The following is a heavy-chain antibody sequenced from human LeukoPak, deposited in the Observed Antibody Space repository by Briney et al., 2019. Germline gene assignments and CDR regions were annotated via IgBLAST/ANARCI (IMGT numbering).Heavy chain of an antibody. CDR1: GFTFSNYA. Sequence: PGRSLRLSCAASGFTFSNYAMHWIRQAPGKGLQWVAVISYDGNIEYYTDSVKGRFNISRDNSNSALYLQMNGLRTEDTAVYYCARFRNVRRGSDGHFFDYWGQGTLVTVSS. CDR3: ARFRNVRRGSDGHFFDY. J-gene: IGHJ4*02. V-gene: IGHV3-30*04. D-gene: IGHD5-12*01. CDR2: ISYDGNIE.